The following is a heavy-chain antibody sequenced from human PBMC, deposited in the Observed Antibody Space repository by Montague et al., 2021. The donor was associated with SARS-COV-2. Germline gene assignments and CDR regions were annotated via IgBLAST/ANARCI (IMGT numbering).Heavy chain of an antibody. CDR2: INHSGST. CDR3: ARGSRQWLVRPPHYYYFDY. V-gene: IGHV4-34*01. J-gene: IGHJ4*02. D-gene: IGHD6-19*01. Sequence: SEILSLTCAVYGGSFSGYYWSWIRQPPGKGLEWIGEINHSGSTNYNPSXXSRVTISVDTSKNQFSLKLSSVTAADTAVYYCARGSRQWLVRPPHYYYFDYWGQGTLVTVSS. CDR1: GGSFSGYY.